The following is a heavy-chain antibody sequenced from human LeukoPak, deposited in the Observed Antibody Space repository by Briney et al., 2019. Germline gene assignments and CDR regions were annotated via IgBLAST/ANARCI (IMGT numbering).Heavy chain of an antibody. CDR1: GYTFINYG. D-gene: IGHD2-8*01. Sequence: ASVKVSCKGSGYTFINYGISWVRQAPGQGLEWLAWISPYNGNTYSAQTFQGRVTVTADTSTSTAFMELRSLKSDDTAVYYCTRTVPDCWKGVCYNYWGQGTLVTVSS. CDR2: ISPYNGNT. CDR3: TRTVPDCWKGVCYNY. J-gene: IGHJ4*02. V-gene: IGHV1-18*01.